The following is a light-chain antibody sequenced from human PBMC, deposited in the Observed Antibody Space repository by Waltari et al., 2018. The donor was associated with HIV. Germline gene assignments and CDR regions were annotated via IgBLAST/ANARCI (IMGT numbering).Light chain of an antibody. Sequence: QSALTQPASVSGSPGPSITISCTGTSSDIGAYNSVSWYQPYPGKAARLLIHDVNKSPSVVSSRLSGSKSGNTASLTISGRQSEYEADYWCCSYAGSRSWVFGGGTKVTVL. J-gene: IGLJ3*02. CDR1: SSDIGAYNS. V-gene: IGLV2-23*02. CDR3: CSYAGSRSWV. CDR2: DVN.